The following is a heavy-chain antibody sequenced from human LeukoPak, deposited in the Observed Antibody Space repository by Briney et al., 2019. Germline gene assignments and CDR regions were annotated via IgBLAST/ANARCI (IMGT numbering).Heavy chain of an antibody. D-gene: IGHD3-16*01. Sequence: GGSLRLSCAASGFTFSDYHMSWIRQAPGKGLEWVSYISSSGSTIYYADSVKGRFTISRDNAKNSLYLQMNSLRAEDTAVYYCARDRTYYDYVWGVAVDYWGQGTLVTVSS. J-gene: IGHJ4*02. CDR3: ARDRTYYDYVWGVAVDY. V-gene: IGHV3-11*04. CDR1: GFTFSDYH. CDR2: ISSSGSTI.